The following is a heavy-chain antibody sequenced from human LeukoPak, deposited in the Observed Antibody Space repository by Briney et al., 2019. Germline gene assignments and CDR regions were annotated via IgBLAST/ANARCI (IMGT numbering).Heavy chain of an antibody. CDR1: GFTFDDYG. D-gene: IGHD2-15*01. V-gene: IGHV3-20*04. CDR3: AKEDCSGGRCYSLHY. CDR2: INWNGGST. J-gene: IGHJ4*02. Sequence: GGSLRLSCAASGFTFDDYGMTWVRQTPGKGLEWVSTINWNGGSTAYADSVKGRFTISRDNAKNSLYLQMNSLRADDAAVYYCAKEDCSGGRCYSLHYWGQGTLVTVSS.